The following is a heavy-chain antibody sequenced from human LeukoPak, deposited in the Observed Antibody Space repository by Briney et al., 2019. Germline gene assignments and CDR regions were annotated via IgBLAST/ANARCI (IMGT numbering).Heavy chain of an antibody. CDR3: ARVGDDSSGYPTL. D-gene: IGHD3-22*01. Sequence: ASVKVSCKTSGYTFTGYYIHWMRQAPGQGLEWMGWINPNSGGTNYAQKFLGRVTMTRDTSISTAYMELSRLTSDDTATYYCARVGDDSSGYPTLWGQGSLVTVSS. CDR1: GYTFTGYY. V-gene: IGHV1-2*02. CDR2: INPNSGGT. J-gene: IGHJ4*02.